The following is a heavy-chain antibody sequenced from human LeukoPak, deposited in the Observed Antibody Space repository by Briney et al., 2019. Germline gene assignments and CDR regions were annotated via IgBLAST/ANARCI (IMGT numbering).Heavy chain of an antibody. Sequence: GGSLRLSCAASGFTFSTYGMHWVRQAPGKGLEWVAFIRNNGSDKYYADSVNGRFTISRDNSKNTLYLQMNSLRAEDTAVYYCAKDGIARSIFDYWGQGTLVTVSS. CDR2: IRNNGSDK. V-gene: IGHV3-30*02. CDR3: AKDGIARSIFDY. J-gene: IGHJ4*02. CDR1: GFTFSTYG. D-gene: IGHD1-1*01.